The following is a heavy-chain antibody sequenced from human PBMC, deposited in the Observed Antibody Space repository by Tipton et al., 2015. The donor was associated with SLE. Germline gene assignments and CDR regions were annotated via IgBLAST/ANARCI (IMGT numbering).Heavy chain of an antibody. J-gene: IGHJ3*01. CDR1: GGSFSGYY. V-gene: IGHV4-34*01. Sequence: TLSLTCAVYGGSFSGYYWSWIRQSPGKGLEWIGEINHSGITTYNTSLKSRVTISVHTSKNQFSLKVMSVTAADTAVYYCAREARRTWRAFDVWGQGTLVTVPS. CDR2: INHSGIT. CDR3: AREARRTWRAFDV.